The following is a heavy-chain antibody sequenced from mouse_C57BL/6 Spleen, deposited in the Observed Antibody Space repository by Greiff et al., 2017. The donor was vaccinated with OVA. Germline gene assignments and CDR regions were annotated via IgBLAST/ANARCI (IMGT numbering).Heavy chain of an antibody. CDR1: GYTFTDYN. CDR2: INPNNGGT. D-gene: IGHD1-1*01. Sequence: EVHLVESGPELVKPGASVKMSCKASGYTFTDYNMHWVKQSHGKSLEWIGYINPNNGGTSYNQKFKGKATLTVNKSSSTAYMELRSLTSEDSAVYYCAREGTTVVDYWGQGTTLTVSS. J-gene: IGHJ2*01. V-gene: IGHV1-22*01. CDR3: AREGTTVVDY.